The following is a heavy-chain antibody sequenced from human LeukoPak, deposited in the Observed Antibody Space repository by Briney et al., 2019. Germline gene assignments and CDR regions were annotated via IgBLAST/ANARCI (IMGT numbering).Heavy chain of an antibody. J-gene: IGHJ4*02. CDR3: ATSRSFDY. Sequence: PGGSLRLSCAASGFTFSSCWMHWVRQAPGKGLVWVSDINSDGTTTSYADSVKGRFTISRDNAKNTLYLQMNSLRAEDTAAYYCATSRSFDYWGQGTLVTVSS. V-gene: IGHV3-74*01. CDR1: GFTFSSCW. CDR2: INSDGTTT.